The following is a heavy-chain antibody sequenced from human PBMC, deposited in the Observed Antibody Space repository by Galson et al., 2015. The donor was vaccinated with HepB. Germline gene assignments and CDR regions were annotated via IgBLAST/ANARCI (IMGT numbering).Heavy chain of an antibody. D-gene: IGHD5-18*01. CDR2: ISGSAGNT. CDR1: GFTFSSYA. CDR3: ARQGTPMTTLYNWFDP. J-gene: IGHJ5*02. V-gene: IGHV3-23*01. Sequence: SLRLSCAASGFTFSSYAMSWVRQAPGKGLEWVSSISGSAGNTYYADSVKGRFTISRDNSKNTLFLQMNSLRAEDTAIYYCARQGTPMTTLYNWFDPWGQGTLVIVSS.